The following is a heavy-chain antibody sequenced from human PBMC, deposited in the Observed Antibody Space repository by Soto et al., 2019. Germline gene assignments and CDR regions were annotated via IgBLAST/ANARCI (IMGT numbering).Heavy chain of an antibody. Sequence: QVQLVQSGAEVRKPGASVKVSCKASGYTFTNYDINWVRQAPGEGLEWMGWMNPNSGNRGFGQKYQGRVTMPSNTSISTAYTELTSLTSDVTAVYFCARGGYVASFPSYPSCMAVWGEGTTVTVSS. J-gene: IGHJ6*03. CDR2: MNPNSGNR. D-gene: IGHD2-2*01. V-gene: IGHV1-8*01. CDR1: GYTFTNYD. CDR3: ARGGYVASFPSYPSCMAV.